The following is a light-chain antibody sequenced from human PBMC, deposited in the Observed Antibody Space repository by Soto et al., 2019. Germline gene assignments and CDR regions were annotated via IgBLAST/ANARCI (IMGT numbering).Light chain of an antibody. J-gene: IGKJ5*01. Sequence: EIVMTQSPATLSLSPGERLTLTCRASQRVSSNLAWYQKKPGQDPRLLIYGASTRATGIPARFFASRSGAELTLSISSLQSEDFAVYYCQQRSHWPPITFGQGTRLEI. CDR1: QRVSSN. CDR2: GAS. V-gene: IGKV3-15*01. CDR3: QQRSHWPPIT.